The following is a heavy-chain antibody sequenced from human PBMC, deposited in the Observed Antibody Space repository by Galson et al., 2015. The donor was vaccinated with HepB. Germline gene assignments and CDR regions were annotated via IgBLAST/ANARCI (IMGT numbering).Heavy chain of an antibody. CDR3: ARVGDSGWYELDY. D-gene: IGHD6-19*01. Sequence: SVKVSCKASGYSFSRHGINWVRQAPGQGLEWMGWIDPNSGNPRYAQGFTGRFVFSFDTAVATAYLQICNLKVEDTAIYYCARVGDSGWYELDYWGQGTLVTVSS. V-gene: IGHV7-4-1*01. CDR2: IDPNSGNP. J-gene: IGHJ4*02. CDR1: GYSFSRHG.